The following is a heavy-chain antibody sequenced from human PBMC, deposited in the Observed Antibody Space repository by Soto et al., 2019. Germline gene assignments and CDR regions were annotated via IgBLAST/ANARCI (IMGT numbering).Heavy chain of an antibody. CDR1: GGTFSSYA. J-gene: IGHJ6*02. V-gene: IGHV1-69*06. Sequence: QVQLVQSGAEVRKPGSSVKVSCMASGGTFSSYAVTWVRHAPGQGLEWMATIIPSFNKVNYAQKFQDRVTIIADKSTRLGYMELSSLRSEDTAMYYWARSTIFGVIIGPMDVWGQGTTVTVSS. CDR2: IIPSFNKV. CDR3: ARSTIFGVIIGPMDV. D-gene: IGHD3-3*01.